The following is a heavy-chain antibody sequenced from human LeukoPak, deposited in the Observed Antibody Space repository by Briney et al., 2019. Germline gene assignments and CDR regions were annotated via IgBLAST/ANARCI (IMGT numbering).Heavy chain of an antibody. D-gene: IGHD6-19*01. V-gene: IGHV5-51*01. CDR2: IYPGDSDT. CDR1: GYSFTSYW. Sequence: KFGESLKISCKGSGYSFTSYWIGWVRQMPGKGLEWMGIIYPGDSDTRYSPSFQGQVTISADKSISTAYLQWSSLKASDTAMYYCASQSNSGWAPDAFDIWGQGTMVTVSS. CDR3: ASQSNSGWAPDAFDI. J-gene: IGHJ3*02.